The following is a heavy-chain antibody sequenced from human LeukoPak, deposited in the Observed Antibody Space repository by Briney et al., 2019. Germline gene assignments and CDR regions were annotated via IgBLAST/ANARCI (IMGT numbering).Heavy chain of an antibody. J-gene: IGHJ4*02. Sequence: GGSLRLSCAASGFTVSSNYMSWVRQAPGKGLEWVSVIYSGGSTYYADSVKGRFTISRDNSKNTLYLQMNSLRAEDTAVYYCAAAPYSSSFDYWGQGTLVTVSS. V-gene: IGHV3-53*01. D-gene: IGHD6-6*01. CDR2: IYSGGST. CDR1: GFTVSSNY. CDR3: AAAPYSSSFDY.